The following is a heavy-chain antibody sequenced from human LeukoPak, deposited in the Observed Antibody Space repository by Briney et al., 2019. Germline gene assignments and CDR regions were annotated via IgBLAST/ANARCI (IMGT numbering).Heavy chain of an antibody. J-gene: IGHJ4*02. D-gene: IGHD5-18*01. V-gene: IGHV4-4*07. CDR2: IYTSGSP. CDR3: AREERIQLWRVDY. CDR1: GGSFSSYD. Sequence: SETLSLTCTVSGGSFSSYDWSWIRQPAGKGLQWIGRIYTSGSPNYNPSLKSRVTMSVDTSKKQFSLRLTSVTAADTAVYYCAREERIQLWRVDYWGQGTLVTVSS.